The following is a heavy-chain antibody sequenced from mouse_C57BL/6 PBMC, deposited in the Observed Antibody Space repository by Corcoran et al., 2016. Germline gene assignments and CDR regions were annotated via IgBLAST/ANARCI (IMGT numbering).Heavy chain of an antibody. D-gene: IGHD1-1*01. Sequence: QVQLQQSGAELARPGASVKLSCKASGYTFTSYGISWVKQSTGQGLEWIGEIYPRSGNTYYNEKFKGKATLTADKSSSTAYMELRSLTSEDSAVYFCARRPITTVVANYAMDYWGQGTSVTVSS. CDR2: IYPRSGNT. V-gene: IGHV1-81*01. CDR1: GYTFTSYG. J-gene: IGHJ4*01. CDR3: ARRPITTVVANYAMDY.